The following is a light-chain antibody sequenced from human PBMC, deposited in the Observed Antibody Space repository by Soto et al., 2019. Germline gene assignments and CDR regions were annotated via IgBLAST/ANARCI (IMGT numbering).Light chain of an antibody. CDR2: GAS. J-gene: IGKJ1*01. CDR1: QSVSSSY. Sequence: EVVLTQCPGTLSLSPGERATLSCRASQSVSSSYFAWYQQKPGQAPRLLIYGASSRATGIPDRFSGSGSGTDFTLTISRLEPEDFAVYYCQQYGSSPRTFGQGTKVEIK. CDR3: QQYGSSPRT. V-gene: IGKV3-20*01.